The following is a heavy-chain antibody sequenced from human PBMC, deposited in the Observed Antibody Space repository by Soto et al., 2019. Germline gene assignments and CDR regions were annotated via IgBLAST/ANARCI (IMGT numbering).Heavy chain of an antibody. D-gene: IGHD3-16*01. CDR2: INHSGST. J-gene: IGHJ6*02. CDR1: GGSFSGYY. Sequence: SETLSLTCAVYGGSFSGYYWSWIRQPPGKGLEWIGEINHSGSTNYNPSLKSRVTISVDTSKNQFSLKLSSVTAADTAVYYCARYLKGPPEDKNYGGMDVWGQGTTVTVSS. V-gene: IGHV4-34*01. CDR3: ARYLKGPPEDKNYGGMDV.